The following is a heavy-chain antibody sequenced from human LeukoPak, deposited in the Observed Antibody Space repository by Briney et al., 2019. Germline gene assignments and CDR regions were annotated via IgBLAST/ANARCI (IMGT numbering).Heavy chain of an antibody. CDR1: GFTFSSYA. Sequence: GGSLRLSCAASGFTFSSYAMSWVRQAPGKGLEWVSALSGSGGSTYYADSVKGRFTISRDNSKNTLYLQMNSLRAEDTAVYYCAKDVYCSSTSCSNPFDYWGQGTLVTVSS. V-gene: IGHV3-23*01. CDR2: LSGSGGST. J-gene: IGHJ4*02. CDR3: AKDVYCSSTSCSNPFDY. D-gene: IGHD2-2*01.